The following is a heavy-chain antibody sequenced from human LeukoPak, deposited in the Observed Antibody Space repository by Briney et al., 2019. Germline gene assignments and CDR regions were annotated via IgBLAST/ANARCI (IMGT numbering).Heavy chain of an antibody. V-gene: IGHV3-23*01. J-gene: IGHJ4*02. CDR2: ITASGGNT. CDR1: GFTFSSYA. Sequence: PGGSLRLSCAASGFTFSSYAMGWLRQAPGKGLEWVSAITASGGNTYYADSVKGRFTISRDNSRNTLYLQVNSLRAEDTAVYYCAKGNGYSYGRYYFDYWGQGTLVTVSS. CDR3: AKGNGYSYGRYYFDY. D-gene: IGHD5-18*01.